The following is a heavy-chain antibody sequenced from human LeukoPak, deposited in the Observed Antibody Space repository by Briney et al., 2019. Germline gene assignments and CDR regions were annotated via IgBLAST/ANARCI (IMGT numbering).Heavy chain of an antibody. Sequence: ASVKVSCKASGYTFTSYDINWVRQAPGQGLEWMGWMNPNSGNTGYAQKFQGRVTITRNTSISTAYMELSSLRSEDTAVYYCARGPNPRLGAAYYFDYWGQGTLVTVSS. CDR1: GYTFTSYD. CDR3: ARGPNPRLGAAYYFDY. CDR2: MNPNSGNT. J-gene: IGHJ4*02. D-gene: IGHD1-26*01. V-gene: IGHV1-8*03.